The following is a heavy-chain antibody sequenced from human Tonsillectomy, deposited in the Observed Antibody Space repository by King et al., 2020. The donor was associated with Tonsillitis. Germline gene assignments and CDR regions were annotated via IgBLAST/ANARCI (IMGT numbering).Heavy chain of an antibody. CDR2: INPDSGDT. CDR3: GRVRLPEYGYDAIDS. V-gene: IGHV1-2*02. J-gene: IGHJ3*02. Sequence: VQLVQSGAEVKKPGASMKVSCKASGYTFSDHYMYWVRQAPGQGLEWMGWINPDSGDTMYAQKLQGRVTRTRDTSINTFYMEVTSLGSDDTALYYCGRVRLPEYGYDAIDSCRQGTMATVS. D-gene: IGHD4-17*01. CDR1: GYTFSDHY.